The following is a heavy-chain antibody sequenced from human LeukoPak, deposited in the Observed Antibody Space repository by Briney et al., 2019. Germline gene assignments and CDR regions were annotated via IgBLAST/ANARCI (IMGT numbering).Heavy chain of an antibody. D-gene: IGHD1-14*01. Sequence: AGSLRLSCAASGFTLSNYWMHWVRQAPGKGLVWVSRINSDGSSTTYADSVKGRFTISRDNAKNSLSLQMHSLRAEDTAVYYCARSPAGANYYLDVWGKGTTVTISS. CDR1: GFTLSNYW. J-gene: IGHJ6*03. CDR2: INSDGSST. V-gene: IGHV3-74*01. CDR3: ARSPAGANYYLDV.